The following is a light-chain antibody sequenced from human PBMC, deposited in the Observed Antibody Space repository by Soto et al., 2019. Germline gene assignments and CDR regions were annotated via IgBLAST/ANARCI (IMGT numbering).Light chain of an antibody. CDR1: QRVYSN. CDR3: QQFSSYPLT. V-gene: IGKV3-20*01. J-gene: IGKJ4*01. Sequence: EILMTQSPDTLSMSPGESATLSCRASQRVYSNLAWYQQRPGQAPRLLIYAASSRATGIPDRFSGSGSGTDFTLTISRLEPEDFAVYYCQQFSSYPLTFGGGTKVDIK. CDR2: AAS.